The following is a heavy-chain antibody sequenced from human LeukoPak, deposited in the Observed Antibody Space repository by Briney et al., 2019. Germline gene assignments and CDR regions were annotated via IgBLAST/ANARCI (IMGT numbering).Heavy chain of an antibody. CDR1: GYTFTGYY. CDR3: AFLDYYDSGGPEVDY. Sequence: ASVKLSCNASGYTFTGYYMHWVRQAPGQGLEWMGWINPNSGGTNYAQKFQGRVTMTRDTSISTAYMELSRLRSDDTAVYYCAFLDYYDSGGPEVDYWGQGTLVTVSS. V-gene: IGHV1-2*02. CDR2: INPNSGGT. J-gene: IGHJ4*02. D-gene: IGHD3-22*01.